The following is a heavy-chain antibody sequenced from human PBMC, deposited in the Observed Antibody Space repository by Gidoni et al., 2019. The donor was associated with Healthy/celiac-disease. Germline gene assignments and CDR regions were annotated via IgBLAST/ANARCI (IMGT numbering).Heavy chain of an antibody. J-gene: IGHJ6*02. CDR2: INHSGST. V-gene: IGHV4-34*01. D-gene: IGHD4-17*01. Sequence: QVQLQQWGAGLLKPSETLSLTCAVYGGSFSGYYWSWIRQPPGKGLEWIGEINHSGSTNYNPSLKSRVTISVDTSKNQFSLKLSSVTAADTAVYYCASRLRWPHYYYYGMDVWGQGTTVTVSS. CDR1: GGSFSGYY. CDR3: ASRLRWPHYYYYGMDV.